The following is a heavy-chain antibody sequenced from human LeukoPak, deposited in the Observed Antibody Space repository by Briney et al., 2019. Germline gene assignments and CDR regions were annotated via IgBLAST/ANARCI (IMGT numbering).Heavy chain of an antibody. D-gene: IGHD3-3*01. V-gene: IGHV1-2*04. CDR1: GYTFTGYY. CDR3: PRGRNYDFWSGYYLPKAFDP. CDR2: INPNSGGT. J-gene: IGHJ5*02. Sequence: ASVKVSCKASGYTFTGYYMHWGRQAPGQGLEWMGRINPNSGGTNYAQKFQGWVTMTRDTSISTAYMALSRLRSDDTAVYYCPRGRNYDFWSGYYLPKAFDPWGQGTLVTVSS.